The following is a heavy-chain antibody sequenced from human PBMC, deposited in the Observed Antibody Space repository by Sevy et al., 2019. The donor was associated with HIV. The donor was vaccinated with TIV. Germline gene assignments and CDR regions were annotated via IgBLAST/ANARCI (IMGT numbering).Heavy chain of an antibody. V-gene: IGHV4-28*01. J-gene: IGHJ3*02. CDR2: IYYSGRT. CDR1: GYSISSSNW. D-gene: IGHD3-22*01. CDR3: ARNRVRSSGRRLEAFDI. Sequence: SETLSLTCAVSGYSISSSNWWGWIRQPPGKGLEWIGYIYYSGRTYHNRSLKSRVSMSVDTSKNQFSLKLSSVTAVDTAVYYCARNRVRSSGRRLEAFDIWGQGTMVTVSS.